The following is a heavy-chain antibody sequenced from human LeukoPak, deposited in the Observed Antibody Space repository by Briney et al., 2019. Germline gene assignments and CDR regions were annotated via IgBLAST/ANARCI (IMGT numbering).Heavy chain of an antibody. Sequence: GESLKISCQISGYKFVSYWIGWVRQMPGKGLEWMGIIFPGDSDTRYSPSFEGQVTISADRSNNTAYLQWRSLEASDTAMYYCARQRGSSSWYYFDYWGQGTLVTVSS. CDR3: ARQRGSSSWYYFDY. J-gene: IGHJ4*02. CDR2: IFPGDSDT. V-gene: IGHV5-51*01. CDR1: GYKFVSYW. D-gene: IGHD6-13*01.